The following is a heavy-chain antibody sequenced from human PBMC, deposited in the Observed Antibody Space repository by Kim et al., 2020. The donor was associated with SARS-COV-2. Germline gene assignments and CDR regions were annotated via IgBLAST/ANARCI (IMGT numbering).Heavy chain of an antibody. CDR1: GFTFSGSA. CDR3: TRLPWDYYDSSGYLGAFDI. D-gene: IGHD3-22*01. CDR2: IRSKANSYAT. Sequence: GGSLRLSCAASGFTFSGSAMHWVRQASGKGLEWVGRIRSKANSYATAYAASVKGRFTISRDDSKNTAYLQMNSLKTEDTAVYYCTRLPWDYYDSSGYLGAFDIWGQGTMVTVSS. J-gene: IGHJ3*02. V-gene: IGHV3-73*01.